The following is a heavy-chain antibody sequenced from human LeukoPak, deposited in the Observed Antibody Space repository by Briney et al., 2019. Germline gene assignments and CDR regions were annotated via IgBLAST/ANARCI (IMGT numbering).Heavy chain of an antibody. CDR1: GYTFTSYD. V-gene: IGHV1-8*01. Sequence: ASVKVSCKASGYTFTSYDFNWVRQPTGQGLEWMGWMNPNSGNTGNAQKFQGGFTMTTNTSISTAYMELSSLRSEDTAVYYCARGITIFGVVNLNWFDPWGQGTLVTVSS. D-gene: IGHD3-3*01. CDR3: ARGITIFGVVNLNWFDP. J-gene: IGHJ5*02. CDR2: MNPNSGNT.